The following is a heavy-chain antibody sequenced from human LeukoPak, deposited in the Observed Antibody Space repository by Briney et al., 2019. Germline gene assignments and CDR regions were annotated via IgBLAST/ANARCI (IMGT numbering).Heavy chain of an antibody. CDR2: INAGNGNT. J-gene: IGHJ3*02. D-gene: IGHD1-1*01. Sequence: ASVKVSCKASGYTFTSYAMHWVRQAPGQRLEWMGWINAGNGNTKYSQKFQGRVTITRDTSASTAYMELSGLRSEDTAVYYCAREISARYNWNDGDAFDIWGQGTMVTVSS. CDR1: GYTFTSYA. V-gene: IGHV1-3*01. CDR3: AREISARYNWNDGDAFDI.